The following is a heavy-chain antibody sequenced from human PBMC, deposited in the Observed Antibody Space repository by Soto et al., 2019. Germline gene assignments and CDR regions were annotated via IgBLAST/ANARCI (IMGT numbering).Heavy chain of an antibody. CDR3: AKVAYNDYLWGSYRPNFDF. D-gene: IGHD3-16*02. CDR1: GFTFSSYA. CDR2: ISGSGHNT. J-gene: IGHJ4*02. Sequence: EVQMLESGGGLVQPGGSLRLSCAASGFTFSSYAMSWVRQAPGKGLEWVSGISGSGHNTYYEDSVKGRFTISRDNAKNTLYLQMNSLRAEDTAVYYCAKVAYNDYLWGSYRPNFDFWGQGTLVTVSS. V-gene: IGHV3-23*01.